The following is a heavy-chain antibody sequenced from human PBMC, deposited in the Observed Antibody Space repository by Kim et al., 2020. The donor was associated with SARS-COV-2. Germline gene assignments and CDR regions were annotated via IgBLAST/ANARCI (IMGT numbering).Heavy chain of an antibody. D-gene: IGHD6-19*01. J-gene: IGHJ4*02. CDR3: VALIAGAGTY. CDR1: GYTFTNYA. CDR2: INTKTRKP. Sequence: ASVKVSCKASGYTFTNYAMNWVRQAPGQGFEWMGWINTKTRKPSYAQGFTGRLVFSLDTSVSTAFLQISSLKTEDTAVYYCVALIAGAGTYWGQGTLVTVSS. V-gene: IGHV7-4-1*02.